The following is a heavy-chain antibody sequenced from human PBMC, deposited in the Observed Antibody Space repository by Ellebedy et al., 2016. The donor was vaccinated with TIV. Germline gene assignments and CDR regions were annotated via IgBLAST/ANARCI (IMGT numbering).Heavy chain of an antibody. V-gene: IGHV1-18*01. D-gene: IGHD5-12*01. CDR3: ARDTRRGYSGYDFGGFDY. CDR1: GYTFTSYD. CDR2: ISAYNGNT. J-gene: IGHJ4*02. Sequence: ASVKVSXXASGYTFTSYDINWVRQAPGQGLEWMGWISAYNGNTNYAQKLQGRVTVTTDTSTSTAYMELRSLRSDDTAVYYCARDTRRGYSGYDFGGFDYWGQGTLVTVSS.